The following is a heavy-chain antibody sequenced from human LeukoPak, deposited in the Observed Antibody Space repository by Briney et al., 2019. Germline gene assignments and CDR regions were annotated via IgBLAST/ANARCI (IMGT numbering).Heavy chain of an antibody. Sequence: GGSLRLSCAASGFNVSSNYTTWVRQAPGKGLEWVSAISGSGGSTYYADSVKGRITISRDNSKNTLYLQMNSLRAEDTAVYYCAKGVGYCSGGSCQQFDYWGQGTLVTVSS. D-gene: IGHD2-15*01. CDR3: AKGVGYCSGGSCQQFDY. CDR2: ISGSGGST. J-gene: IGHJ4*02. V-gene: IGHV3-23*01. CDR1: GFNVSSNY.